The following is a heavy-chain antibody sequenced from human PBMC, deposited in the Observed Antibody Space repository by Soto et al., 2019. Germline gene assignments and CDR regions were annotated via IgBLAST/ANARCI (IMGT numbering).Heavy chain of an antibody. V-gene: IGHV4-61*01. Sequence: QVQLQESGPGLVKPSETLSLTCTVSGGSVSSGSYYWSWIRQPPGKGLEWIGYIYYSGSTNYNPSPNRRVTISVDTNKNQCYQKLSSVTAADTAVYNCASRDRRDYDWYYFDYWGQGTLVTVSS. J-gene: IGHJ4*02. D-gene: IGHD5-12*01. CDR3: ASRDRRDYDWYYFDY. CDR1: GGSVSSGSYY. CDR2: IYYSGST.